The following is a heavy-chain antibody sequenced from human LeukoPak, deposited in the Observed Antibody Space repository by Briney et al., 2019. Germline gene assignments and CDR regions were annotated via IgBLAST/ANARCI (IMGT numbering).Heavy chain of an antibody. CDR1: GFTFSSYS. Sequence: PEGSLRLSCAASGFTFSSYSMNWVRQAPGKGLEWVSSISSSSSYIYYADSVKGRFTISRDNAKNSLYLQMNSLRAEDTAVYYCARDGYSSGWYDYWGQGTLVTVSS. CDR2: ISSSSSYI. D-gene: IGHD6-19*01. V-gene: IGHV3-21*01. J-gene: IGHJ4*02. CDR3: ARDGYSSGWYDY.